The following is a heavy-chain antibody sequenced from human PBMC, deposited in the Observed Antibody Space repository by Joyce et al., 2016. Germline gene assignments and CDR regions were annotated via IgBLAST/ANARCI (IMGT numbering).Heavy chain of an antibody. Sequence: QVQLVESGGGVVQPGRSLRLSCAASGFTFSNYGMHWVRQAPGKGLEWVEVIANDGNKKYYADSVKGRFTISRDNSKNTLYLQMNSLRAEDTAVYYCAKRYDYVDYWGQGTLVTVSS. CDR2: IANDGNKK. J-gene: IGHJ4*02. V-gene: IGHV3-30*18. CDR1: GFTFSNYG. CDR3: AKRYDYVDY. D-gene: IGHD3-16*01.